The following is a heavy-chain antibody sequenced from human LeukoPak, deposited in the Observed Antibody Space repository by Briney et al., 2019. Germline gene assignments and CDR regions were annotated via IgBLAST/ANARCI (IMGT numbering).Heavy chain of an antibody. CDR1: GYTFTSYA. CDR3: ARGHIVVVTAIPVGFDY. Sequence: ASVKVSCKASGYTFTSYAMHWVRQAPGQRLEWMGWINAGNGNTKYSQKFQGRVTITRDTSASTAYMEPSSLRSEDTAVYYCARGHIVVVTAIPVGFDYWGQGTLVTVSS. V-gene: IGHV1-3*01. CDR2: INAGNGNT. D-gene: IGHD2-21*02. J-gene: IGHJ4*02.